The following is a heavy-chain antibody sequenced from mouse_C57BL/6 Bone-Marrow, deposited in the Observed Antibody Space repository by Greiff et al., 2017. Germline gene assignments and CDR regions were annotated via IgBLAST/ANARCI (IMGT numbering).Heavy chain of an antibody. Sequence: VQLQQSGAELVKPGASVKISCKASGYAFSSYWMNWVKQRPGKGLEWIGQIYPGDGDTNYNGKFKGKATLTADKSSSTAYMQLSSLTSEDSAVYFCARKTGNYYAMDYWGQGTSVTVSS. J-gene: IGHJ4*01. CDR1: GYAFSSYW. CDR3: ARKTGNYYAMDY. CDR2: IYPGDGDT. V-gene: IGHV1-80*01. D-gene: IGHD4-1*01.